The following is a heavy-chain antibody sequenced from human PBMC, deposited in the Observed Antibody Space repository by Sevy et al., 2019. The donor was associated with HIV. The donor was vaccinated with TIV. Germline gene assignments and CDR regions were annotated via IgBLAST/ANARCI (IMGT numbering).Heavy chain of an antibody. Sequence: GGSLRLSCAASGFTFSSYAMHWVRQAPGKGLEWVAVISNDGSNKYYPDSVKGRFTISRDNSKNTLYLQMNSLRAEDTAVYYCARVGRTIDYWGQGTLVTVSS. J-gene: IGHJ4*02. D-gene: IGHD1-26*01. V-gene: IGHV3-30*04. CDR3: ARVGRTIDY. CDR2: ISNDGSNK. CDR1: GFTFSSYA.